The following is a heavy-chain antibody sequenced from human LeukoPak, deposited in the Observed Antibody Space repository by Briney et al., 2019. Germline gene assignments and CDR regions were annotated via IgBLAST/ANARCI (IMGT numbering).Heavy chain of an antibody. D-gene: IGHD5-24*01. J-gene: IGHJ4*02. Sequence: GESLRISCKGSGYSFTSYWIGWVRQMPGKGLEWMGIIYPGDSDTRYSPSFQGQVTISADKSISTAYLQWSSLKASDTAMYYCARAVEMATVYFDYWGQGTLVTVSS. CDR2: IYPGDSDT. CDR3: ARAVEMATVYFDY. CDR1: GYSFTSYW. V-gene: IGHV5-51*01.